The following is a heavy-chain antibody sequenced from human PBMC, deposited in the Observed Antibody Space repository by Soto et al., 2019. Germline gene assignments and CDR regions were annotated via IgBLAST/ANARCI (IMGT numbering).Heavy chain of an antibody. D-gene: IGHD2-15*01. CDR2: ISVGSGSI. CDR1: GFTFSSYA. CDR3: VRDHRWAFDI. J-gene: IGHJ3*02. Sequence: EVQLVESGGGLVQPGGSLRVSCAASGFTFSSYAMNWVRQAPGKGLEWVSYISVGSGSIFYADSVKGRCTISRDDAKNPLYLQMNTLSDEDTAVYYCVRDHRWAFDIWGQGTMVTVSS. V-gene: IGHV3-48*02.